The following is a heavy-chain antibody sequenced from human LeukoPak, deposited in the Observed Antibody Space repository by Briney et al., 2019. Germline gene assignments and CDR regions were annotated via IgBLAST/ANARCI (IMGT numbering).Heavy chain of an antibody. J-gene: IGHJ4*02. CDR3: ARGATVTSPFDY. CDR2: ISRGSSSI. Sequence: GGSLRLSCAASGFTFSNYNMNWVRQAPGKGLEWVSKISRGSSSIYYADSVKGRFTISRDNARNSVFLQMNSLRDEDTAVYYCARGATVTSPFDYWGQGTLVTVSS. V-gene: IGHV3-48*02. CDR1: GFTFSNYN. D-gene: IGHD4-17*01.